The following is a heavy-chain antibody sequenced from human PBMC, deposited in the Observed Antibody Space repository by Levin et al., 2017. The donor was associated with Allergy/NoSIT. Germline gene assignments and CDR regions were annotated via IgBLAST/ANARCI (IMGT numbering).Heavy chain of an antibody. CDR3: ARGAYSYGYGHYYYYMDG. CDR1: GFTFSSYD. Sequence: TGGSLRLSCAASGFTFSSYDMHWVRQATGKGLEWVSAIGTAGDTYYPGSVKGRFTISRENAKNSLYLQMNSLRAGDTAVYYCARGAYSYGYGHYYYYMDGWGKGTTVTVSS. J-gene: IGHJ6*03. V-gene: IGHV3-13*04. CDR2: IGTAGDT. D-gene: IGHD5-18*01.